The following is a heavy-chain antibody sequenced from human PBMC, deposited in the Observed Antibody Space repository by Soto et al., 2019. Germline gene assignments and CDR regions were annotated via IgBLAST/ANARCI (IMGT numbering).Heavy chain of an antibody. J-gene: IGHJ5*02. V-gene: IGHV4-39*01. CDR3: AGQTFTIAAASYGRSNWFDP. CDR2: IYYSGSS. Sequence: PSETLSLTCTVPGASISSGSYSWDWIRQPPGKGLEWIGTIYYSGSSYCNPSLKSRLTMSIDTSKNEFSLRLNSVTAADTAVYYCAGQTFTIAAASYGRSNWFDPWGPGTLVTVSS. D-gene: IGHD6-25*01. CDR1: GASISSGSYS.